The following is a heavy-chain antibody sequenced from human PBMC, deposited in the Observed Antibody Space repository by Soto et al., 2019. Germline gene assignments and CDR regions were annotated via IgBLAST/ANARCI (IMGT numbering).Heavy chain of an antibody. CDR2: ISAYNGNT. CDR3: ARHDPSYCSSTSCYRNAFDI. Sequence: ASVKVSCKASGYTFTSYGISWVRQAPGQGLEWMGWISAYNGNTNYAQKLQGRVTMTTDTSTSTAYMELRSLRSDDTAVYYCARHDPSYCSSTSCYRNAFDIWGQGTMVTVSS. D-gene: IGHD2-2*02. J-gene: IGHJ3*02. V-gene: IGHV1-18*01. CDR1: GYTFTSYG.